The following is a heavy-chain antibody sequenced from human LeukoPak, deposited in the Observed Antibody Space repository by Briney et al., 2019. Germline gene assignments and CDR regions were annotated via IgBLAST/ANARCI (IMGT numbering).Heavy chain of an antibody. Sequence: GGSLRLSCAASGFTFSSFAMSWVCQAPGQGLEWVSSISSTAATTYYADSVRGRFTISRDNAMNTLYLQLSSLRVEDTAVYYCARRTLFGVIKPPDYWGQGTLVTVSS. CDR3: ARRTLFGVIKPPDY. J-gene: IGHJ4*02. D-gene: IGHD3-3*01. V-gene: IGHV3-23*01. CDR2: ISSTAATT. CDR1: GFTFSSFA.